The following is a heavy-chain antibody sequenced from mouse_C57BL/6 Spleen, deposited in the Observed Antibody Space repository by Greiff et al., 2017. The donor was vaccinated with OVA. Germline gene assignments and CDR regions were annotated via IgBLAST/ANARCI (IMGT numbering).Heavy chain of an antibody. CDR2: IDPENGDT. CDR3: TNTDGSSPYAMDY. V-gene: IGHV14-4*01. Sequence: EVQLQQSGAELVRPGASVKLSCTASGFNIKDDYMHWVKQRPEQGLEWIGWIDPENGDTEYASKFQGKATITADTSSNTTYLQLSSLTSEDTAVYYCTNTDGSSPYAMDYWGQGTSVTVSS. J-gene: IGHJ4*01. D-gene: IGHD1-1*01. CDR1: GFNIKDDY.